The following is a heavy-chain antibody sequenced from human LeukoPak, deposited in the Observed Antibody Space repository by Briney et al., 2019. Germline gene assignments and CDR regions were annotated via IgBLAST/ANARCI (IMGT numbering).Heavy chain of an antibody. CDR3: ANFETVSAKPFEY. D-gene: IGHD3-3*01. Sequence: GGSLRLSCVVSGFTFSSYAMYWVRQAPGKGLEWVSGISGSGGGTYYAESVKGRFTISRDNSKNTLYLQMNSLRVEDTAVYYCANFETVSAKPFEYWGQGTLVTVSS. CDR1: GFTFSSYA. V-gene: IGHV3-23*01. CDR2: ISGSGGGT. J-gene: IGHJ4*02.